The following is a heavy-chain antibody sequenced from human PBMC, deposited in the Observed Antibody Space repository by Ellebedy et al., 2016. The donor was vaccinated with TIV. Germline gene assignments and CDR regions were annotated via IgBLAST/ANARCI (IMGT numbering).Heavy chain of an antibody. J-gene: IGHJ6*02. Sequence: MPSETLSLTCTVSGGSISSYYWSWIRQPPGKGLEWIGYIYYSGSTNYNPSLKSRVTISVDTSKNQFSLKLSSVTAADTAVYYCARETVTYSYYYYGMDVWGQGTTVTVSS. CDR1: GGSISSYY. CDR3: ARETVTYSYYYYGMDV. V-gene: IGHV4-59*01. CDR2: IYYSGST. D-gene: IGHD4-17*01.